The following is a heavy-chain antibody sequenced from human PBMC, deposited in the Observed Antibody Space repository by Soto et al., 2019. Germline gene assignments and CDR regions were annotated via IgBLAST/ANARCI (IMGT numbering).Heavy chain of an antibody. D-gene: IGHD6-13*01. CDR2: INHSGST. Sequence: SETLSLTCAVYGGSFSGYYWSWIRQPPGKGLEWIGEINHSGSTNYNPSLKSRVTISVDTSKNQFSLKLSSVTAADTAVYYCARGRIAAADFDYWGQGTMVTVYS. CDR1: GGSFSGYY. CDR3: ARGRIAAADFDY. V-gene: IGHV4-34*01. J-gene: IGHJ4*02.